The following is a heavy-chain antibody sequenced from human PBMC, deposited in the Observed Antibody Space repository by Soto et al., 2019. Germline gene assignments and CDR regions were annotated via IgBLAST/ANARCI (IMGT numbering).Heavy chain of an antibody. Sequence: EVQLVESGGGLVKPGGSLRLSCAASGFTFSSYSMNWVRQAPGKGLEWVSSISSSSRYIYYADSVKGRFTISRDNAKNSLYLQMNSLRAEDTAVYYCAKGTRGLFDYWGQGPRVTVSS. CDR2: ISSSSRYI. D-gene: IGHD1-1*01. CDR1: GFTFSSYS. V-gene: IGHV3-21*01. J-gene: IGHJ4*02. CDR3: AKGTRGLFDY.